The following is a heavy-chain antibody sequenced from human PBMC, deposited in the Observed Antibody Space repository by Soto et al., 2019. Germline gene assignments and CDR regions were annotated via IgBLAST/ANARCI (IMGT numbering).Heavy chain of an antibody. J-gene: IGHJ4*02. CDR3: AKGGPFSIAAAGTQ. D-gene: IGHD6-13*01. Sequence: GGSLRLSCAASGFTFSSYGMHWVRQAPGKGLEWVAVISYDGSKKYHADSVKGRFTISRDNSKSTLYLQMNSLRVEDTAVYYCAKGGPFSIAAAGTQWGQGTLVTVSS. CDR2: ISYDGSKK. CDR1: GFTFSSYG. V-gene: IGHV3-30*18.